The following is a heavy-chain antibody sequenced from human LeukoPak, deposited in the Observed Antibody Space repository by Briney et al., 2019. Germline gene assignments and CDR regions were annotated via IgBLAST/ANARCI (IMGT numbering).Heavy chain of an antibody. CDR3: ARVGGYYDFWSGYHQAKAFDI. CDR1: GGTFSSYA. CDR2: IIPIFGTA. Sequence: SVKVSCKASGGTFSSYAISWVRQAPGQGLEWMGGIIPIFGTANYAQKFQGRVTITADESTSTAYMELSSLRSEDTAVYYCARVGGYYDFWSGYHQAKAFDIWGQGTMVTVSS. D-gene: IGHD3-3*01. V-gene: IGHV1-69*13. J-gene: IGHJ3*02.